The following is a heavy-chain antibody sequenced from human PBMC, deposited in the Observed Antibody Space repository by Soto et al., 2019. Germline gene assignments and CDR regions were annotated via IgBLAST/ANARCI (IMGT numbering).Heavy chain of an antibody. CDR2: ISSSGSTI. CDR1: GFTFSDYY. Sequence: GGSLRLSCAASGFTFSDYYMSWIRQAPGKGLEWVSYISSSGSTIYYADSVKGRFTISRDNAKNSLYLQMNSLRAEDTAVYYCARDPTSMVRGPTWADFDIWGQGTMVTV. CDR3: ARDPTSMVRGPTWADFDI. J-gene: IGHJ3*02. D-gene: IGHD3-10*01. V-gene: IGHV3-11*01.